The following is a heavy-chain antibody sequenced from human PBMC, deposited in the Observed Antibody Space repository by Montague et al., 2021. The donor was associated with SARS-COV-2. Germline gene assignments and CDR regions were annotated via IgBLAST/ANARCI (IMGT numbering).Heavy chain of an antibody. D-gene: IGHD6-13*01. Sequence: CAISGDSVSGIRGTWEWHRQSPSRGLECLGRTYYRSMWKSDYARSVKSRIAINPDTSKNQFSLQLSSVTPEDTALYYCVRGIEAAGSYDYWGQGTLVTVSS. CDR2: TYYRSMWKS. CDR1: GDSVSGIRGT. J-gene: IGHJ4*02. V-gene: IGHV6-1*01. CDR3: VRGIEAAGSYDY.